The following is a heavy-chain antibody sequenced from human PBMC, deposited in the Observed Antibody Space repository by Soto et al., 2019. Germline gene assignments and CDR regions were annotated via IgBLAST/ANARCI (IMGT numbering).Heavy chain of an antibody. V-gene: IGHV3-23*01. CDR3: AKDMSGTTGFYYYYGMDV. D-gene: IGHD1-7*01. Sequence: GGSLRLSCAASGFTFSSYAMSWVRQAPGKGLEWVSAISGSGGSTYYADSVKGRFTISRDNSKNTLYLQMNSLRAEDTAVYYCAKDMSGTTGFYYYYGMDVWGQGTTVTVSS. CDR1: GFTFSSYA. J-gene: IGHJ6*02. CDR2: ISGSGGST.